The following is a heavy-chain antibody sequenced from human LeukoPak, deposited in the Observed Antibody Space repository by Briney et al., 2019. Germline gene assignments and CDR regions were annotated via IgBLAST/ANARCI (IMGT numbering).Heavy chain of an antibody. D-gene: IGHD3-3*01. J-gene: IGHJ5*02. V-gene: IGHV1-8*01. CDR3: ARGPYYDFWSGSGDDWFDP. Sequence: ASVKVSCKASGYTFTSYDINWVRQATGQGLEWMGWMNPNSGNTGYAQKFQGRVTMTRNTSISTAYMELSSLRSEDTAVYYCARGPYYDFWSGSGDDWFDPWGQGTLVTVSS. CDR1: GYTFTSYD. CDR2: MNPNSGNT.